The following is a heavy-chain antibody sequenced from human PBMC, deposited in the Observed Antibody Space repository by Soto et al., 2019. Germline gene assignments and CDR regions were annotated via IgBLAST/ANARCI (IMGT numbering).Heavy chain of an antibody. CDR1: GYSFTSYW. D-gene: IGHD4-4*01. CDR3: ARQGTVTTYYYYGMDV. J-gene: IGHJ6*02. CDR2: IYPGDSDT. V-gene: IGHV5-51*01. Sequence: GESRKISCRGSGYSFTSYWIGWVRQMPGKGLEWMGIIYPGDSDTRYSPSFQGQVTISADKSISTAYLQWSSLKASDTAMYYCARQGTVTTYYYYGMDVWGQGTTVTVSS.